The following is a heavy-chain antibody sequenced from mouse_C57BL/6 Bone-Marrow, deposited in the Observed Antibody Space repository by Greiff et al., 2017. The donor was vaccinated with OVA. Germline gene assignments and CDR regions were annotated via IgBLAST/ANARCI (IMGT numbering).Heavy chain of an antibody. D-gene: IGHD1-1*01. V-gene: IGHV1-64*01. J-gene: IGHJ4*01. CDR1: GYTFTSYW. Sequence: QVQLQQPGAELVKPGASVKLSCKASGYTFTSYWMHWVKQRPGQGLEWIGMIHPNSGSTNYNEKFKSKATLTVDKSSSTDYMQLSSLTSEDSAVNDCARRKNYYGSEAMDYWGQGTSVTVSS. CDR2: IHPNSGST. CDR3: ARRKNYYGSEAMDY.